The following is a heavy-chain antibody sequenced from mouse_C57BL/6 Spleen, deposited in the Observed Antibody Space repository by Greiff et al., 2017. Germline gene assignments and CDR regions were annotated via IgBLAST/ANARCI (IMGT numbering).Heavy chain of an antibody. CDR3: ARDYLVA. CDR2: INPNNGGT. CDR1: GYTFTDYY. V-gene: IGHV1-26*01. Sequence: EVQLQQSGPELVKPGASVKISCKASGYTFTDYYMNWVQQSHGKSLEWIGDINPNNGGTSYNQKFKGKATLTVDKSSSTAYMELRSLTSEDSAVYYCARDYLVAWGQGTSVTVSS. J-gene: IGHJ4*01. D-gene: IGHD1-1*02.